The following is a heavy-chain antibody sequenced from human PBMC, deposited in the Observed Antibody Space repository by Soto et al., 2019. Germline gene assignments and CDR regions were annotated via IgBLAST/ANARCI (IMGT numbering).Heavy chain of an antibody. V-gene: IGHV1-69*01. D-gene: IGHD3-22*01. CDR1: GGTFSSYA. Sequence: QVQLVQSGAEVKKPGSSVKVSCKASGGTFSSYAISWVRQAPGQGLEWMGGIIPIFGTANYAQKFQGRVTITADESTRTAYMELTSQRSEDTAVYYCAGGGYYLNFLDNWGQGPLVTVSA. CDR3: AGGGYYLNFLDN. J-gene: IGHJ4*02. CDR2: IIPIFGTA.